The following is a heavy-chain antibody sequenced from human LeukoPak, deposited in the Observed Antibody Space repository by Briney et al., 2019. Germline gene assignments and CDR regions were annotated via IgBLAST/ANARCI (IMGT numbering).Heavy chain of an antibody. V-gene: IGHV4-59*11. D-gene: IGHD3-3*01. J-gene: IGHJ5*02. CDR1: GGSISSHY. CDR3: ARDLGYDLSWFDP. CDR2: IYYSGST. Sequence: PSETLSLTCTVSGGSISSHYWSWIRQPPGKGLEWIGYIYYSGSTNYNPSLKSRVTISVDTSKNQFSLKLSSVTAADTAVYYCARDLGYDLSWFDPWGQGTLVTVSS.